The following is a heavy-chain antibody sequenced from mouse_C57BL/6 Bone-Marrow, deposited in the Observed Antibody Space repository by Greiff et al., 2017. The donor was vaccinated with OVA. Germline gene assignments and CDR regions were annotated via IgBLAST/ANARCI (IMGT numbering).Heavy chain of an antibody. CDR3: TTIYYDYDRFAY. Sequence: EVQLQQSGAELVRPGASVKLSCTASGFNIKDDYMHWVKQRPEQGLEWIGWIDPENGDPEYASKFQGKATITADTSSNTAYLQLSSLTSEDTAVYYCTTIYYDYDRFAYWGQGTLVTVSA. D-gene: IGHD2-4*01. V-gene: IGHV14-4*01. J-gene: IGHJ3*01. CDR2: IDPENGDP. CDR1: GFNIKDDY.